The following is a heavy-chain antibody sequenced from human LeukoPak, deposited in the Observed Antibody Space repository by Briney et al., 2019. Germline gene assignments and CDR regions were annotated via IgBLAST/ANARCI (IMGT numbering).Heavy chain of an antibody. D-gene: IGHD3-22*01. CDR1: GGSIRDYY. CDR2: IYYSGNT. J-gene: IGHJ4*02. CDR3: AGYYAAIDS. V-gene: IGHV4-59*01. Sequence: PSETLSLTCTVSGGSIRDYYWTWIRQPPRMRLEWIGYIYYSGNTNYNPSLISRVTISLDTSKDQFSLKLRSVTAADSAVYYCAGYYAAIDSWGPGTLVTVSS.